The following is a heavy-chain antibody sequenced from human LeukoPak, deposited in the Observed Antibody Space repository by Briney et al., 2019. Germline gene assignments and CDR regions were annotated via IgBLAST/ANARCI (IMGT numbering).Heavy chain of an antibody. V-gene: IGHV3-21*01. CDR2: ISSSSSYI. CDR3: ARDVIVGAPCFDP. D-gene: IGHD1-26*01. CDR1: GFTFSTYD. J-gene: IGHJ5*02. Sequence: GGSLRLSCAASGFTFSTYDMNWVRQAPGKGLEWVSSISSSSSYIYYADSVKGRFTISRDNAKNSLYLQMNSLRAEDTAVYYCARDVIVGAPCFDPWGQGTLVTVSS.